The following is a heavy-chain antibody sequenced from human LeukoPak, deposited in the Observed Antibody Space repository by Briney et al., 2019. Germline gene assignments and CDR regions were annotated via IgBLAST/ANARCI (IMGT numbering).Heavy chain of an antibody. V-gene: IGHV1-18*01. J-gene: IGHJ4*02. CDR2: ISAYNGNT. D-gene: IGHD3-22*01. CDR3: ARDLHYYDSSGYYY. Sequence: ASVKVSCKAFGYTFTSYGISWVRQAPGQGLEWMGWISAYNGNTNYAQKLQGRVTMTTDTSTSTAYVELRSLRSDDTAVYYCARDLHYYDSSGYYYWGQGTLVTVSS. CDR1: GYTFTSYG.